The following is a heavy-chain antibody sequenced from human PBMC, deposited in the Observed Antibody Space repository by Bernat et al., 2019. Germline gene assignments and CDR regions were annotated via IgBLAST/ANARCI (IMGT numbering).Heavy chain of an antibody. CDR3: ARALGDCSNFFIDY. D-gene: IGHD2-21*02. Sequence: QVQLVQSGAEVKKPGASVKVSCKASGYTFTSFGITWVRQAPGQWLEWMGWISAYNVNINYAQKLQGRVTMTTDTSTSTAYMAVRSLRSDDTAVYYCARALGDCSNFFIDYWGQGTLFTVSS. CDR1: GYTFTSFG. CDR2: ISAYNVNI. V-gene: IGHV1-18*01. J-gene: IGHJ4*02.